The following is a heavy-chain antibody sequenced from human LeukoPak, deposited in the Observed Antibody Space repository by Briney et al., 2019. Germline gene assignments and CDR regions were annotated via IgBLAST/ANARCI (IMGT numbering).Heavy chain of an antibody. D-gene: IGHD4-17*01. J-gene: IGHJ4*02. CDR1: GYTFTGYY. CDR3: ARKGEEYGDYHY. CDR2: ILPSSGGP. V-gene: IGHV1-2*02. Sequence: ASVKVSCEASGYTFTGYYMHWVRQAPGQGLEWMGWILPSSGGPYYAQKFQGRITMTRDTSISTAYMELSRLRSDDTAVYYCARKGEEYGDYHYWGEGPLVTVSS.